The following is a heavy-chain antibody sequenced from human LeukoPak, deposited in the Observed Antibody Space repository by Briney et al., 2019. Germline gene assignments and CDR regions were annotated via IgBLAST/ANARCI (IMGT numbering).Heavy chain of an antibody. CDR3: AKDRPANWGYYFDY. Sequence: GGSLRLSCTASGFTFRSYSMNWVRQAPGKGLECVSYITTDGTTIYYADSVKGRFTISRDDSKNTLYLQMNGLRAEDSAVYYCAKDRPANWGYYFDYWGQGTLVTVSS. CDR2: ITTDGTTI. CDR1: GFTFRSYS. V-gene: IGHV3-48*01. J-gene: IGHJ4*02. D-gene: IGHD7-27*01.